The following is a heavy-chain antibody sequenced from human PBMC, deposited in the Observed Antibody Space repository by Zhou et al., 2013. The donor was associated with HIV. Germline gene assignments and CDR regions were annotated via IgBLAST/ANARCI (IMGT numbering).Heavy chain of an antibody. Sequence: QVQLVQSGAEVKKPGSSVKVSCKASGGTFSSYAISWVRQAPGQGLEWMGGIIPIFGTANYAQKFQGRVTITADESTSTAYMELSSLRSEDTAVYYCARGTNPGYCSSTSCFENWFDPWGQGTLVTVSS. J-gene: IGHJ5*02. CDR1: GGTFSSYA. D-gene: IGHD2-2*01. CDR2: IIPIFGTA. CDR3: ARGTNPGYCSSTSCFENWFDP. V-gene: IGHV1-69*12.